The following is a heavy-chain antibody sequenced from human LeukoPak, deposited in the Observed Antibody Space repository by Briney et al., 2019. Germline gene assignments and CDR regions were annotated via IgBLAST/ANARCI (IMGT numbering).Heavy chain of an antibody. V-gene: IGHV4-39*01. Sequence: SETLSLTCTVSGGSISSSSYYWGWIRQPPGKGLEWIGSIYYSGSTYYNPSLKSRVTISVDTSKNQFSLKLSSMTAADTAVYYCARHVRGTTRNYYFDYWGQGTLVTVSS. J-gene: IGHJ4*02. CDR2: IYYSGST. CDR3: ARHVRGTTRNYYFDY. D-gene: IGHD1-1*01. CDR1: GGSISSSSYY.